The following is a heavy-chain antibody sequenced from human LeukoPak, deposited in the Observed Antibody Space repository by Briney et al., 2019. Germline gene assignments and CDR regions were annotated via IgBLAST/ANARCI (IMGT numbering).Heavy chain of an antibody. V-gene: IGHV3-23*01. Sequence: GGSLRLSCAASGFTSSNSAMSWVRQAPGKGLEWVSTLSGSGITAYYADSVKGRFTISRDNSKNTLYLQMNSLRAEDTAVYYCAKGIYSSGWSYFDYWGHGTLVTVSS. CDR2: LSGSGITA. CDR1: GFTSSNSA. J-gene: IGHJ4*01. CDR3: AKGIYSSGWSYFDY. D-gene: IGHD6-19*01.